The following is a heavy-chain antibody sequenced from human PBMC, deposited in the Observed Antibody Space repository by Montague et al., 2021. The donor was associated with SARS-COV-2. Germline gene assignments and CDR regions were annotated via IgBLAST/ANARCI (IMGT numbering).Heavy chain of an antibody. Sequence: SETLSLTCAVHGGSFSTYSWNWIRQPPGKGLEWIGEIHHGGSTNYNPSLKSRVTISADTSKNQFSLKLTSVAAADTAVYYCARLGDGVVPSPILWVGLYYSYGYMDVWGKGTTVTVSS. V-gene: IGHV4-34*01. D-gene: IGHD3-10*01. CDR3: ARLGDGVVPSPILWVGLYYSYGYMDV. CDR1: GGSFSTYS. CDR2: IHHGGST. J-gene: IGHJ6*03.